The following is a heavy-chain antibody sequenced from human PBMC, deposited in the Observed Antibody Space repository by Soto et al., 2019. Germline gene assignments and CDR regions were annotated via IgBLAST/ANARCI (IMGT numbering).Heavy chain of an antibody. Sequence: PSETLSLTCTVSVASMSYYYGSWIRQSPGKGLEHIGYLHYSGSANYNPSLKSRVTISMDTSKNQFFLKLNSVTAADTAIYYCARSGHTFVGVVWGQGIPVTVSS. CDR1: VASMSYYY. CDR2: LHYSGSA. J-gene: IGHJ4*02. CDR3: ARSGHTFVGVV. V-gene: IGHV4-59*01. D-gene: IGHD3-16*01.